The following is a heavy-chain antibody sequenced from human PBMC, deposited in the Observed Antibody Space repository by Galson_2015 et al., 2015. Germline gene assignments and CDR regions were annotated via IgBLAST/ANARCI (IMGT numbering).Heavy chain of an antibody. D-gene: IGHD6-19*01. V-gene: IGHV4-34*01. CDR1: GGSFSGYY. Sequence: SETLSLTCAVYGGSFSGYYWSWIRQPPGKGLEWIGEINHSGSTNYNPSLKSRVTISVDTSKNQFSLKLSSVTAADTAVYYCARGGIAVAGLRLGRDYWGQGTLVTVSS. J-gene: IGHJ4*02. CDR2: INHSGST. CDR3: ARGGIAVAGLRLGRDY.